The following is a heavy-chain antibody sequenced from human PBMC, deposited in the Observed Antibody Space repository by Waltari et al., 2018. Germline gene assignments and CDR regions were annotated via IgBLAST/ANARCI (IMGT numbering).Heavy chain of an antibody. Sequence: QVQLQQWGAGLLKPSETLSLTCAVHGGSFSDYYWSWIRQPPGKGLEWIGEINHNGSTNYNPSLRSRITISIDTSKNQFSLKLNSVTAADTAVYYCARVQDYVRDYWGQGTLVTVSS. CDR3: ARVQDYVRDY. CDR2: INHNGST. J-gene: IGHJ4*02. CDR1: GGSFSDYY. V-gene: IGHV4-34*02. D-gene: IGHD3-16*01.